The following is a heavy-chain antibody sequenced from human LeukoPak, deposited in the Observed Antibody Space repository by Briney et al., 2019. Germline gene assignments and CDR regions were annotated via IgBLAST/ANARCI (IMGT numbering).Heavy chain of an antibody. J-gene: IGHJ4*02. CDR2: IKQDGSEK. CDR1: GFTFSSYW. V-gene: IGHV3-7*04. D-gene: IGHD3-3*01. CDR3: ARVYLERLTAGYFDH. Sequence: GGSLRLSCAASGFTFSSYWMSWVRQAPGKGLEWVANIKQDGSEKYYVDSVKGRFTISRDNSKNTVYLQMNSLRDEDSATYYCARVYLERLTAGYFDHWGQGTLVTVSP.